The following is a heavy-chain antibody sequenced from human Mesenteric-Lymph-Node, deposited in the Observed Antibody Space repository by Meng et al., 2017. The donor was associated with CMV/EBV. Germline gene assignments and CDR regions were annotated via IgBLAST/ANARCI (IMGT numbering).Heavy chain of an antibody. V-gene: IGHV3-74*01. CDR2: VNDDGSFT. CDR1: GFTLSSYW. Sequence: GGSLRLSCAASGFTLSSYWMHWVRQTPGKGLLWVSRVNDDGSFTNYADSVRGRFTISRDKAKNTLYLQMTSLRAEDTALYFCVRGGVGLGDYWGQGALVTVSS. J-gene: IGHJ4*02. D-gene: IGHD2-8*01. CDR3: VRGGVGLGDY.